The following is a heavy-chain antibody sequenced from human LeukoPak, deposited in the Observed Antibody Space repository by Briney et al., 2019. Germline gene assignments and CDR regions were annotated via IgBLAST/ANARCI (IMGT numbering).Heavy chain of an antibody. V-gene: IGHV3-43D*03. CDR3: AKDGVVAALGDNWFDP. Sequence: GGSLRLSCAASGFTFDDYAMHWVRQSPGKVLEWVSLISWNGGTSYYADSVKGRFTISRDNSKNSLYLQMNSLRTEDTALYYCAKDGVVAALGDNWFDPWGQGTLVTVSS. J-gene: IGHJ5*02. D-gene: IGHD2-15*01. CDR2: ISWNGGTS. CDR1: GFTFDDYA.